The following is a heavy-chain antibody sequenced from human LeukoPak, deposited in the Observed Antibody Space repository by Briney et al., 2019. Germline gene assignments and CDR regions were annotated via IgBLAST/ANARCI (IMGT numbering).Heavy chain of an antibody. CDR2: IKSKADGETI. V-gene: IGHV3-15*07. CDR3: STLTSRGLSDS. CDR1: GFTFTNAW. Sequence: GGSLRLSCAASGFTFTNAWMNWVRQAPGKGLEWVGRIKSKADGETIDYAAPVRGRFTFSRDDSKNMLYLQMNSLKSEDTAVYYCSTLTSRGLSDSWGQGTLVTVSS. J-gene: IGHJ4*02. D-gene: IGHD1-20*01.